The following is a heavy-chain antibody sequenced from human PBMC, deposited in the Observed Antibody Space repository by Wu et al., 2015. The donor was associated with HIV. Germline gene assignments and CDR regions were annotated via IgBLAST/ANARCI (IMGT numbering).Heavy chain of an antibody. CDR2: INPNSGGT. V-gene: IGHV1-2*02. J-gene: IGHJ2*01. Sequence: QVQLVQSGAEVRKPGASVKVSCKASGYTFTDYYINWVRQAPGQGLEWMGWINPNSGGTNYAQKFQDRVTMTRDTSISTAFMELSRLRSDDTAIYYCARRGYCSGGGCYSTYLHFDLWGRGLAPWSLSPQ. CDR1: GYTFTDYY. CDR3: ARRGYCSGGGCYSTYLHFDL. D-gene: IGHD2-15*01.